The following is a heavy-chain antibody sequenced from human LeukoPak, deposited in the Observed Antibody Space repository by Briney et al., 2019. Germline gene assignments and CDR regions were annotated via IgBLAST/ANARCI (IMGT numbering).Heavy chain of an antibody. CDR1: GFTFSSYS. Sequence: GGSLRLSCAASGFTFSSYSMNWVRQAPGKGLEWVSSISSGGSYMYYADSLKGRFTISRDNAKNSLYLQMNSLRAEDTAVYYCARVGAKGGWYFDLWGRGTLVTVSS. D-gene: IGHD3-10*01. J-gene: IGHJ2*01. V-gene: IGHV3-21*01. CDR3: ARVGAKGGWYFDL. CDR2: ISSGGSYM.